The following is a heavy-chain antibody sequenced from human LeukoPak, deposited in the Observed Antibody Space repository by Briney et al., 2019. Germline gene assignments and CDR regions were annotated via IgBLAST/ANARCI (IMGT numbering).Heavy chain of an antibody. CDR2: ISSISYI. V-gene: IGHV3-21*01. CDR1: GCTFSSYS. D-gene: IGHD4-17*01. J-gene: IGHJ4*02. CDR3: ARDQYGDYALDY. Sequence: GGSLRLSCAASGCTFSSYSMNWVRQAPGKGLEWVSSISSISYIYYADSVKGRFTISRDTAKNSLYLQMNSLRAEDTAVYYCARDQYGDYALDYWGQGTLVTVSS.